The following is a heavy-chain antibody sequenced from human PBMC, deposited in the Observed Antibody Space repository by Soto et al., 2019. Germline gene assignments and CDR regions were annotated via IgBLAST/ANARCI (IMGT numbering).Heavy chain of an antibody. CDR3: TRVIYDSNLYYYYGMDV. Sequence: SLRLSCTASGFTFGDYAMSWVRQAPGKGLEWVGFIRSKAYGGTTEYAASVKGRFTISRDDSKSIAYLQMNSLKTEDTAVYYCTRVIYDSNLYYYYGMDVWGQGTTVTVSS. V-gene: IGHV3-49*04. CDR1: GFTFGDYA. CDR2: IRSKAYGGTT. D-gene: IGHD3-22*01. J-gene: IGHJ6*02.